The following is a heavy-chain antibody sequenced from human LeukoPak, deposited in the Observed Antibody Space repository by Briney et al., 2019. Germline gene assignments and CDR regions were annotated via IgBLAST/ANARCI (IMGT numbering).Heavy chain of an antibody. J-gene: IGHJ4*02. CDR1: GGSISSGSYY. V-gene: IGHV4-61*02. CDR3: ARAVAKGGRIGY. Sequence: SETLSLTCTVSGGSISSGSYYWSWIRQPAGKGLEWIGRIYTSGSTNYNPSLKSRVTISVDTSKNQFSLKLSSVTTADTAVYYCARAVAKGGRIGYWGQGTLVTVSS. CDR2: IYTSGST. D-gene: IGHD1-26*01.